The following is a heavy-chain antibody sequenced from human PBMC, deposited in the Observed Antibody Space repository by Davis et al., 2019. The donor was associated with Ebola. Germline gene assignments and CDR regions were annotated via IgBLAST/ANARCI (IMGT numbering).Heavy chain of an antibody. CDR3: ERAVTMVLPSGWFDP. CDR2: ISAYNGNT. D-gene: IGHD3-10*01. V-gene: IGHV1-18*01. J-gene: IGHJ5*02. CDR1: GYTFTRYG. Sequence: AASVKVSCKASGYTFTRYGISWVRQAPGQGLEWMGWISAYNGNTNYAQNLQGRVTMTTDTSTSTAYMEVRSLRYDDTAVYYCERAVTMVLPSGWFDPWAKGTWVTVSS.